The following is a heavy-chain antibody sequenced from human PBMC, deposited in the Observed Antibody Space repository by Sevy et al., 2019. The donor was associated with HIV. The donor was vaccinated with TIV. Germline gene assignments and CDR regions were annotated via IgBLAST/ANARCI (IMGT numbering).Heavy chain of an antibody. V-gene: IGHV3-30*02. CDR3: AKDLTERYSTSSGDFDY. CDR2: TRYDGSTK. Sequence: GGSLRLSCAASGFTFNVYGMHWVRQAPGKGVQWVAFTRYDGSTKYYADSVKGRFTISRDNSKNTLYLQMNSLRVEDTAMYYCAKDLTERYSTSSGDFDYWGQGSLVTVSS. J-gene: IGHJ4*02. CDR1: GFTFNVYG. D-gene: IGHD6-6*01.